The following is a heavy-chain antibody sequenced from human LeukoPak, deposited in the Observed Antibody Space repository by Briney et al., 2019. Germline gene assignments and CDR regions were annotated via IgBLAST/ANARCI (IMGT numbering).Heavy chain of an antibody. CDR3: AKLYCSGGSCYSGRTYFDY. J-gene: IGHJ4*02. Sequence: PGGSLRLSCAASGFTFSSYPMNWVRQAPGKGLEWLSYTSGSGSTIYYADSVKGRFTISRDNAKNSLYLQMNSLRDEDTAVYYCAKLYCSGGSCYSGRTYFDYWRQGTLVTVSS. D-gene: IGHD2-15*01. V-gene: IGHV3-48*02. CDR1: GFTFSSYP. CDR2: TSGSGSTI.